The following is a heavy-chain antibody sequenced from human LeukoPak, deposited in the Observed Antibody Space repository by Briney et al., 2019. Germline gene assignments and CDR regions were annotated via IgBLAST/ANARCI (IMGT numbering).Heavy chain of an antibody. J-gene: IGHJ4*02. D-gene: IGHD3-9*01. CDR3: ARDHYNILTGYFSY. Sequence: GGSLRLSCAASGFTFSSYWMHWVRQAPGKGLEWVSSINPSSNYVYYTDSVKGRFTVSRDNAKNSLFLQMNSLRAEDTAVYYCARDHYNILTGYFSYWGQGTLVAVSS. CDR1: GFTFSSYW. CDR2: INPSSNYV. V-gene: IGHV3-21*01.